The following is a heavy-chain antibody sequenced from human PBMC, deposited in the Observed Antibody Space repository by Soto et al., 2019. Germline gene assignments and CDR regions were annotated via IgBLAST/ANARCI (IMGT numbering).Heavy chain of an antibody. J-gene: IGHJ4*02. V-gene: IGHV4-59*01. CDR3: ASFNMIAALDY. CDR2: IYYSGST. Sequence: SEALSLTRTVSGVAIRSFFWRWIRQPPGKGLEWIGYIYYSGSTNYNPSLKSRVTISVDTSKNQFSLKLSSVTAADTAVYYCASFNMIAALDYWGQGTLVTVSS. D-gene: IGHD3-22*01. CDR1: GVAIRSFF.